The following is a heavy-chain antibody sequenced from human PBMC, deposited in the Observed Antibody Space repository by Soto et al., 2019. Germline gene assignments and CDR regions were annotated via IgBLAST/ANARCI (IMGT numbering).Heavy chain of an antibody. CDR3: SKASIVVVPAAMSGGPPGGMDV. CDR1: GFTFSSYA. Sequence: GGSLRLSYADSGFTFSSYAMSCVRKALGKRLEWVSAMSGSGGSTYYAESVKARFTISRENSKNTLYLQMNSLRAEDTDVYYCSKASIVVVPAAMSGGPPGGMDVWGQGTTVTVSS. CDR2: MSGSGGST. D-gene: IGHD2-2*01. J-gene: IGHJ6*02. V-gene: IGHV3-23*01.